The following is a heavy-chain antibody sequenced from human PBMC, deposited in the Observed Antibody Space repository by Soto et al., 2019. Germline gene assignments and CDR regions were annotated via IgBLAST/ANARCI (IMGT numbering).Heavy chain of an antibody. CDR3: ARTGYSGSYCDY. Sequence: QVQLVQSGAEVKKPGASVKVSCKASGYSFTSYAMHWVRQATGHRLEWMGWINAGNGNTKYSQKFQGRVTITRDISASTAYMELSSLRSEDTAVYYCARTGYSGSYCDYWGLGTLVTVSS. CDR1: GYSFTSYA. CDR2: INAGNGNT. D-gene: IGHD1-26*01. V-gene: IGHV1-3*01. J-gene: IGHJ4*02.